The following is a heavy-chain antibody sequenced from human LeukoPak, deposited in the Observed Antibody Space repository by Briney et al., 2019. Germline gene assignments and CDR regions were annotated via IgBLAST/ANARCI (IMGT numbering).Heavy chain of an antibody. CDR1: GYTFTDYY. Sequence: GASVKVSCKASGYTFTDYYVHWVRQAPGQGLEWMGWINPNSGGTNYAQKFQGRVTMTRDTSISTGYMELSRLRSDDTAVYYCARIRGGNNYHFDYWGQGTLVTVSS. J-gene: IGHJ4*02. V-gene: IGHV1-2*02. CDR3: ARIRGGNNYHFDY. CDR2: INPNSGGT. D-gene: IGHD1-26*01.